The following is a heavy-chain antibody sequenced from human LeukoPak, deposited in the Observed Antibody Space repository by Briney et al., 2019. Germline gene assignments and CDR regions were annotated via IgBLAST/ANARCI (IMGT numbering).Heavy chain of an antibody. Sequence: TSETLSLTCAMYGGSSSGEYWSWIRQPPGKGLEWIGEIHRSGSTTYSPSLKSRVTMSLETSKNQFSLKLSSVTAADTAVYYCTRNGWYCLDQWSQGTLVTVSS. CDR1: GGSSSGEY. CDR3: TRNGWYCLDQ. J-gene: IGHJ4*02. D-gene: IGHD6-19*01. CDR2: IHRSGST. V-gene: IGHV4-34*01.